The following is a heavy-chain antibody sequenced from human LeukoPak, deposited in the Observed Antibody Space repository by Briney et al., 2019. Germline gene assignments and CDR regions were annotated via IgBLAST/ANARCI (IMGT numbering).Heavy chain of an antibody. CDR2: ISGSGSGT. CDR3: AKSRPVLFHFDC. D-gene: IGHD3-10*02. Sequence: GGSLRLSCAASGFVFTSYAMNWFRLAPGKGLEWVSAISGSGSGTYYADSVKGRFTISRDNSKNTLYLQMNSLKAEDTAIYYCAKSRPVLFHFDCWGQGTLVTVSS. CDR1: GFVFTSYA. J-gene: IGHJ4*02. V-gene: IGHV3-23*01.